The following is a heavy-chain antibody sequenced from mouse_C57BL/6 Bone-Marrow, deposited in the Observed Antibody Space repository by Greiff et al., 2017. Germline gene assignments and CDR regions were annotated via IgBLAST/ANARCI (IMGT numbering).Heavy chain of an antibody. D-gene: IGHD1-1*01. CDR2: ISSGGSYT. CDR1: GFTFSSYG. CDR3: ARHPLLPYYFDY. J-gene: IGHJ2*01. V-gene: IGHV5-6*01. Sequence: EVKLVESGGDLVKPGGSLKLSCAASGFTFSSYGMSWVRQTPDKRLEWVATISSGGSYTYYPDSVKGRFTISRDNAKNTLYLQMSSLKSEDTAMYYGARHPLLPYYFDYWGQGTTLTVSS.